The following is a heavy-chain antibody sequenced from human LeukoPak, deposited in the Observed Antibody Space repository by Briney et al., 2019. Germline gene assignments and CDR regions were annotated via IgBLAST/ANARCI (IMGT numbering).Heavy chain of an antibody. CDR3: ARESGRAAGAIFDY. Sequence: SETLSLSCAVYGGSFSGYYWSWIRQPPGKGLEWIGEINHSGSTNYNPSLKSRVTISVDTSKNQFSLKLSSVTAADTAVYYCARESGRAAGAIFDYWGQGTLVSVSS. CDR1: GGSFSGYY. J-gene: IGHJ4*02. CDR2: INHSGST. D-gene: IGHD6-13*01. V-gene: IGHV4-34*01.